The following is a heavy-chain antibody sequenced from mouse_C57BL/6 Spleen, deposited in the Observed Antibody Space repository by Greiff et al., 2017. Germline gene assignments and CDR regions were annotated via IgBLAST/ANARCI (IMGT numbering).Heavy chain of an antibody. V-gene: IGHV1-26*01. Sequence: EVQLQQSGPELVKPGASVKISCKASGYTFTDYYMTWVKQSHGKSLEWIGDINPNNGGTSYNQKFKGKATLTVDKSSSTAYMELRSLTSEDSAVYDCARTEAPGWYFDVWGTGTTVTVSS. CDR2: INPNNGGT. J-gene: IGHJ1*03. CDR3: ARTEAPGWYFDV. CDR1: GYTFTDYY.